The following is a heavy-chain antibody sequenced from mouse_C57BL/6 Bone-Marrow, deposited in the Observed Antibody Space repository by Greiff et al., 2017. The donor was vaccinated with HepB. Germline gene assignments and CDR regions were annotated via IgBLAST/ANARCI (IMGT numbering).Heavy chain of an antibody. CDR2: ISDGGSYT. J-gene: IGHJ4*01. CDR1: GFTFSSYA. CDR3: AREMLPLGGGYYGYYSMDY. Sequence: EVKLMESGGGLVKPGGSLKLSCAASGFTFSSYAMSWVRQTPEKRLEWVATISDGGSYTYYPDNVKGRFTISRDNAKNNLYLQMSHLKSEDTAMYYCAREMLPLGGGYYGYYSMDYWGQGTSVTVSS. D-gene: IGHD1-1*01. V-gene: IGHV5-4*01.